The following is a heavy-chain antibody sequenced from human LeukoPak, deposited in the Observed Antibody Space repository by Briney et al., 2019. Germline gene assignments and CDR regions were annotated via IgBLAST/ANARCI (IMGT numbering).Heavy chain of an antibody. Sequence: NPGGSLRLSCAASGFTFSSYSMNWVRQAPGKGLEWVSSISSSSSYIYYADSVKGRFTISRDNAKNSLYLQMNSLRAEDTAVYYCARAIAVAGKPDYWGQGTLVTVPS. CDR3: ARAIAVAGKPDY. CDR2: ISSSSSYI. CDR1: GFTFSSYS. V-gene: IGHV3-21*01. D-gene: IGHD6-19*01. J-gene: IGHJ4*02.